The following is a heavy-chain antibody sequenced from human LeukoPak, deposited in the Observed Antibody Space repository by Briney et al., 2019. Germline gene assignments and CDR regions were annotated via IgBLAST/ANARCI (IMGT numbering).Heavy chain of an antibody. J-gene: IGHJ4*02. CDR1: GFTLSSFS. V-gene: IGHV3-48*01. D-gene: IGHD3-3*01. CDR2: IGSSVSTR. Sequence: PGGPLSLSCAVPGFTLSSFSMNWVGRAPGKGRGWGSYIGSSVSTRYYADSVKGRFTISRDNGKHSLYLQMNSLRAEDTAVYYCAREGSDFWSGYSKGYFDYWGQGTLVTVSS. CDR3: AREGSDFWSGYSKGYFDY.